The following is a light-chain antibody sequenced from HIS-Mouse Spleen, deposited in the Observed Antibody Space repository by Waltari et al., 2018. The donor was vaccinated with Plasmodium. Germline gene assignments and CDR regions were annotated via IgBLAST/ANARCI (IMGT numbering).Light chain of an antibody. CDR1: QSVSSSY. CDR3: QQYGSSPYT. CDR2: GAS. Sequence: EIVLTQSPGTLSLSPGERATLSCRASQSVSSSYLSWYQQKPGQAPRLSIYGASSRATGIPDRFSGSGSGTDFTLTISRLEPEDFAVYYCQQYGSSPYTFGQGTKLEIK. J-gene: IGKJ2*01. V-gene: IGKV3-20*01.